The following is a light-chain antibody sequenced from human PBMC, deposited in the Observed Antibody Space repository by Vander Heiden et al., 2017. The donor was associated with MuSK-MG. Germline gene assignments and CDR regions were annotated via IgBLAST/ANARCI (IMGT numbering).Light chain of an antibody. CDR1: ALTKQY. CDR2: NDS. Sequence: SYELTQPPPVSVSPGQTARITCSGDALTKQYAYWYQQKPAHAPVLVIYNDSGRPSGIPERFSGSSSGTTVTFTISGVQAEDEADYYCHSADSSGTGLVFGGGTKLTVL. J-gene: IGLJ2*01. V-gene: IGLV3-25*03. CDR3: HSADSSGTGLV.